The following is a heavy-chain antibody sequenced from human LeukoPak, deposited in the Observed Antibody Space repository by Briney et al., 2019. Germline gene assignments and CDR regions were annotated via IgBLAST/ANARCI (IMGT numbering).Heavy chain of an antibody. D-gene: IGHD1-14*01. V-gene: IGHV3-23*01. CDR1: GFTFSNHG. Sequence: GGSLRLSCAASGFTFSNHGMNWVRQAPGKGLEWVSGISGSGDTLYYADSVKGRFTISRDNSKNTLYLQINSLRAEDTAVYYCARGALRRYWGQGALVTVSS. CDR2: ISGSGDTL. CDR3: ARGALRRY. J-gene: IGHJ4*02.